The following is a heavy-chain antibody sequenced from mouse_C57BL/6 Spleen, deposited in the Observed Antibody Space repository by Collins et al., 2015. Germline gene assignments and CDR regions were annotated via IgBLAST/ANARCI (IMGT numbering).Heavy chain of an antibody. CDR2: IYPSDSET. J-gene: IGHJ3*01. V-gene: IGHV1-61*01. Sequence: IYPSDSETHYNQKFKDKATLTVDKSSSTAYMQLSSLTSEDSAVYYCARSRGNPFAYWGQGTLVTVSA. CDR3: ARSRGNPFAY. D-gene: IGHD2-1*01.